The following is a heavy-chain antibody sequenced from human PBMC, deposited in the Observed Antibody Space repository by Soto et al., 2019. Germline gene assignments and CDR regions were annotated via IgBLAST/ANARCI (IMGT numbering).Heavy chain of an antibody. Sequence: PGGSLRLSCVASGFSLANYPMNWVRQTPGKGLEWISYSSPRGDTIYYADSVEGRFTISRDNARNSLSLRMSSLRDEDSALYYCAKGPHTNVGWPYYFESWGQGVPVTVS. CDR2: SSPRGDTI. V-gene: IGHV3-48*02. CDR1: GFSLANYP. D-gene: IGHD6-19*01. J-gene: IGHJ4*02. CDR3: AKGPHTNVGWPYYFES.